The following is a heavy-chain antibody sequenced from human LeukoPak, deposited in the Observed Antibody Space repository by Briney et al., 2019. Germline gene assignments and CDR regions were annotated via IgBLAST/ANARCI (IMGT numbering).Heavy chain of an antibody. J-gene: IGHJ4*02. D-gene: IGHD3-10*01. V-gene: IGHV3-66*01. Sequence: GGTLRLSCAASGFTFSSYGMSWVRQAPGKGLEWVSVIYSGGSTYYADSVKGRFTISRDNSKNTLYLQMNSLRAEDTAVYYCARDLWFGDFGYWGQGTLVTVSS. CDR3: ARDLWFGDFGY. CDR1: GFTFSSYG. CDR2: IYSGGST.